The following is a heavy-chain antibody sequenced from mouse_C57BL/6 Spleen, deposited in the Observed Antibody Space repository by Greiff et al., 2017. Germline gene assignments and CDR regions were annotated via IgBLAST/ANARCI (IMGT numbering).Heavy chain of an antibody. CDR2: IDPSASYT. V-gene: IGHV1-69*01. D-gene: IGHD2-5*01. CDR1: GYTFPSYW. Sequence: VQLQQPGAELVMPGASLKLSCKASGYTFPSYWMPWVKQRPGQGLEWIGEIDPSASYTNYNQKFKGKSTLTVDKSSSTAYMQLSSLTSEDSAVYYCARWGYSNCPLDYGGQGTTLTVSS. J-gene: IGHJ2*01. CDR3: ARWGYSNCPLDY.